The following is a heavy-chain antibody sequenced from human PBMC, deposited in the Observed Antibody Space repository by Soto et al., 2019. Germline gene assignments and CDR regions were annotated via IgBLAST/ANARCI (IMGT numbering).Heavy chain of an antibody. CDR1: GDSIISSDFY. V-gene: IGHV4-39*01. D-gene: IGHD3-3*02. CDR3: ARLSLALRKNNWFDP. CDR2: IFYLGSS. Sequence: SETLSLTCTVSGDSIISSDFYWGWVRQPPGKGLEWIGSIFYLGSSYYNPSLKSRVTMSVDTSKNQFSLRLRSVTAADTALYFCARLSLALRKNNWFDPWGQGIMVTVSS. J-gene: IGHJ5*02.